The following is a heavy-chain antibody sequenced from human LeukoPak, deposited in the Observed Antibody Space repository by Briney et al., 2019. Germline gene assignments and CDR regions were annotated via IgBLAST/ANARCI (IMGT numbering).Heavy chain of an antibody. CDR1: GYTFTSYG. D-gene: IGHD3-9*01. Sequence: ASVKVSRKASGYTFTSYGISWVRQAPGQGLEWMGWISAYNGNTNYAQKLQGRVTMTTDTSTSTAYMELRSLRSDDTAVYYCARDHRYFDWFRLYYYYYGMDVWGQGTTVTVSS. CDR2: ISAYNGNT. CDR3: ARDHRYFDWFRLYYYYYGMDV. V-gene: IGHV1-18*01. J-gene: IGHJ6*02.